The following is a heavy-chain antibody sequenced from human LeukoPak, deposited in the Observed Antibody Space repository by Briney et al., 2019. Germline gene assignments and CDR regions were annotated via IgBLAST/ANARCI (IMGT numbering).Heavy chain of an antibody. D-gene: IGHD6-13*01. CDR3: ASTIAAAGITDY. CDR1: GGSISGSY. V-gene: IGHV4-4*07. Sequence: PSETLSLTCTVSGGSISGSYWNWVRQPAEKGLEWIGRIYTSGSTNYNPSLKSRVTMSVDTSKNQFSLKLSSVTAADTAVYYCASTIAAAGITDYWGQGTLVTVSS. J-gene: IGHJ4*02. CDR2: IYTSGST.